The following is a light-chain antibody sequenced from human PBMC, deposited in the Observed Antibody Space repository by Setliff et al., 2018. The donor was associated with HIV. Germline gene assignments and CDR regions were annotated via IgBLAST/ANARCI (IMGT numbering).Light chain of an antibody. CDR1: SSDVGGYNY. CDR2: EVR. Sequence: QSAMTQPAYVSGSPGKSITISCNGASSDVGGYNYVSWYQQHPGKAPKLIIYEVRNRPSGVSNRFSGSKSGNTASLTISVLQAEDEADYYFSSYATTNTLPFGTGTKVTVL. CDR3: SSYATTNTLP. J-gene: IGLJ1*01. V-gene: IGLV2-14*01.